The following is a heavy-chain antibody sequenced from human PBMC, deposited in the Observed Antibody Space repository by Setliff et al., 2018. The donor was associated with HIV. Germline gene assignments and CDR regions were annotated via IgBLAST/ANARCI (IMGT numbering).Heavy chain of an antibody. Sequence: PGGSLRPSCEASGFTFSTYSMNWVRQAPGKGLEWVSSISSSSRSKYYADSVKGRFTISRDNAKNSLYLQMNSLTAEDTAVYYCARDVSWRVRTYIDYWGQGALVTVSS. D-gene: IGHD3-3*01. J-gene: IGHJ4*02. CDR2: ISSSSRSK. CDR1: GFTFSTYS. V-gene: IGHV3-21*01. CDR3: ARDVSWRVRTYIDY.